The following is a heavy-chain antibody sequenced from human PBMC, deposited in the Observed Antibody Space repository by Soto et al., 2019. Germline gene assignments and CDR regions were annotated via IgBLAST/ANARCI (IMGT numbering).Heavy chain of an antibody. CDR1: GYTFASYA. CDR3: ARDPPPPDY. J-gene: IGHJ4*02. V-gene: IGHV1-18*01. Sequence: QVQLVQSGAEVKKPGASVKVSCKASGYTFASYAISWKRQAPGKGHEWMGWISAYNVNTNYAQKLQGRVTMTTDTATSTAYMELRSLGSDDTAVYYSARDPPPPDYWGQGTLVTVSS. CDR2: ISAYNVNT.